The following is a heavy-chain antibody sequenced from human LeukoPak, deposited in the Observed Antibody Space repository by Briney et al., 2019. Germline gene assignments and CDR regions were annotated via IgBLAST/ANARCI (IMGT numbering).Heavy chain of an antibody. CDR2: INPSGGGT. CDR3: AREYSTAYPFAY. D-gene: IGHD2/OR15-2a*01. Sequence: ASVKVSCKASGYNFNSYYMHWVRQAPGQGLEWMGIINPSGGGTNYAQRFQGRVTMTRDTSTSTVYMELSSLRSEDTAVYHCAREYSTAYPFAYWGQGTLVTVSS. J-gene: IGHJ4*02. CDR1: GYNFNSYY. V-gene: IGHV1-46*02.